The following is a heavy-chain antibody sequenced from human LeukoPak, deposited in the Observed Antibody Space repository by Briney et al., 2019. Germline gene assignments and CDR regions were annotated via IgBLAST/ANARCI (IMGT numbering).Heavy chain of an antibody. V-gene: IGHV4-31*03. CDR1: GGSISRGGYY. Sequence: NLSLTCTVAGGSISRGGYYWSWIRQHPGKGLEWSVYSYYSGSTYYNPSLKSRVTISVDTSKNQFSLKLSSVTAAATAVYYCARDRHGAELDYWGQGTLVTVSS. J-gene: IGHJ4*02. CDR3: ARDRHGAELDY. CDR2: SYYSGST. D-gene: IGHD5-24*01.